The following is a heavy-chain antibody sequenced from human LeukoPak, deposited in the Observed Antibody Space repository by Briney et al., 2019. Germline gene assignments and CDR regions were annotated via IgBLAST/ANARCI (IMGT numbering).Heavy chain of an antibody. CDR2: IYHSGST. D-gene: IGHD1-26*01. CDR3: ARSIFSGGSRINWFDP. CDR1: GGSLSTYY. J-gene: IGHJ5*02. V-gene: IGHV4-59*01. Sequence: SETLSLTCTVSGGSLSTYYWNWIRQPPGKGLEWIGYIYHSGSTKYNPSLKSRVTISVDTSKNQFSLKLSSVTAADTAVYYCARSIFSGGSRINWFDPWGQGTLVTVSS.